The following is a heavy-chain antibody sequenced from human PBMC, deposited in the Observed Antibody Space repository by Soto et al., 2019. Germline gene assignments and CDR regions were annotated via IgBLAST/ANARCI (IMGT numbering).Heavy chain of an antibody. D-gene: IGHD3-3*01. J-gene: IGHJ4*02. Sequence: ASVKVSCKASGYTFTGYYMHWVRQAPGQGLEWMGWINPNSGGTNYAQKFQGWVTMTRDTSISTAYMELSRLRSDDTAVYYCARGATIFGVVIRHFDYWSQGTLVTVSS. V-gene: IGHV1-2*04. CDR3: ARGATIFGVVIRHFDY. CDR2: INPNSGGT. CDR1: GYTFTGYY.